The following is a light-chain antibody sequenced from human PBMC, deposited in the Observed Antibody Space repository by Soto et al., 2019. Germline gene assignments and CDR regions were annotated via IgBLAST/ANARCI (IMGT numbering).Light chain of an antibody. CDR1: QSITTW. Sequence: LXASXXXXVTITCRASQSITTWLAWYQQRPGKAPKLLIYDASSLESGVPSRFSGSGSGTEFTLTISSLQPDDFATYYCQQYNNFPFTFGGGTKVDIK. J-gene: IGKJ4*01. CDR3: QQYNNFPFT. V-gene: IGKV1-5*01. CDR2: DAS.